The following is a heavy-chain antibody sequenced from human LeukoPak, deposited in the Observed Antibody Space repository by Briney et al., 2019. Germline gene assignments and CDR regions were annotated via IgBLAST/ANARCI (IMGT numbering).Heavy chain of an antibody. CDR1: GYIFTGYY. D-gene: IGHD5-12*01. Sequence: GASVKVSCKASGYIFTGYYMHWVRQAPGQGLEWMGWINPNSGGTNYAQKFQGRVTMTRDTSISTAYMELSRLRSDDTAVYYCARWDIVATITDYWGQGTLVTVSS. J-gene: IGHJ4*02. V-gene: IGHV1-2*02. CDR3: ARWDIVATITDY. CDR2: INPNSGGT.